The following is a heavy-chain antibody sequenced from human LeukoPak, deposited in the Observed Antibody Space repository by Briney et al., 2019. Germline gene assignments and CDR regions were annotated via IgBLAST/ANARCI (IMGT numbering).Heavy chain of an antibody. CDR2: VYYSGST. J-gene: IGHJ5*02. Sequence: PSETLSLTCTVSGASISTNTYYWGWIRQPPGKGLEWIGSVYYSGSTYKNPSLKSRVTISVDTSNNQFSLELNSVTAADTAVYYCARHPHYYASGSYYNGNWFDPWGPGTLVTVSS. CDR1: GASISTNTYY. D-gene: IGHD3-10*01. CDR3: ARHPHYYASGSYYNGNWFDP. V-gene: IGHV4-39*01.